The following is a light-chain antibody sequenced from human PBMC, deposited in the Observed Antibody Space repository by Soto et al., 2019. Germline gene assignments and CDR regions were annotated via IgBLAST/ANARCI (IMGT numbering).Light chain of an antibody. V-gene: IGKV2-28*01. Sequence: DIVMTQSPLSLPVTPGEPASISCRSSQSLLHRNGYNYLDWYLQKAGQSPQLLIYLGSNRASGVPERFSGSGSGTDFTLKISRVEAEAVGVYYCMQALQTPLTFGGGTKVEMK. J-gene: IGKJ4*01. CDR1: QSLLHRNGYNY. CDR3: MQALQTPLT. CDR2: LGS.